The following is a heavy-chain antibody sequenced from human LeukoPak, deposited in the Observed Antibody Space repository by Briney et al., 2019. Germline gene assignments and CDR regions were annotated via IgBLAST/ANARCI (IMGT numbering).Heavy chain of an antibody. CDR3: AKDTRFGRDNGYFQH. J-gene: IGHJ1*01. D-gene: IGHD3-10*01. Sequence: GGSLRLSCAASGFTFDDYAMHWVRQAPGKGLEWVSGISWNSGSIGYADSVKGRFTISRDNAKNSLYLQMNSLRAEDTALYYCAKDTRFGRDNGYFQHWGQGTLVTVSS. CDR2: ISWNSGSI. CDR1: GFTFDDYA. V-gene: IGHV3-9*01.